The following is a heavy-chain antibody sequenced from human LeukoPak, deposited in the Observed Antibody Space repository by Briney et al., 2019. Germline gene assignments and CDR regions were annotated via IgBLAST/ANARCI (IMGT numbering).Heavy chain of an antibody. J-gene: IGHJ6*02. CDR3: ARDLWLGDYYYYGMDV. CDR1: GFPFSPYW. D-gene: IGHD5-24*01. CDR2: ISSRGSTI. Sequence: PGGSLRLSCEASGFPFSPYWMSWVRQAPGKGLEWVSYISSRGSTIYYADSVKGRFTISRDNAKNSLYLQMNSLRAEDTAVYYCARDLWLGDYYYYGMDVWGQGTTVTVSS. V-gene: IGHV3-48*04.